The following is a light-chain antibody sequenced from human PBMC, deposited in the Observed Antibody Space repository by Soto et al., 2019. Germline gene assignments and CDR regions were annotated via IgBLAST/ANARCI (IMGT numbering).Light chain of an antibody. Sequence: QSVLTQPASVSGSPGQSIPISCTGTSSDVGGYNYVSWYQQHPGKAPKLMIYDVSDRPSGVSNRFSGSKSGNTASLTISGLQAEDEADYYCCSYTSSSTPNYVFGIGTKVTVL. J-gene: IGLJ1*01. V-gene: IGLV2-14*01. CDR2: DVS. CDR3: CSYTSSSTPNYV. CDR1: SSDVGGYNY.